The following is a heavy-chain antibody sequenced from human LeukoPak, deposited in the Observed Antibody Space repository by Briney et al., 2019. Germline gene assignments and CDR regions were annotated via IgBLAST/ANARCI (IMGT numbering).Heavy chain of an antibody. CDR1: GLTFGDYG. CDR2: IRSKAYGATT. V-gene: IGHV3-49*04. D-gene: IGHD1-26*01. Sequence: GRSLRLSCITSGLTFGDYGLSWVRQAPGKGLEWVGFIRSKAYGATTEYAASLKDRFTISRDDSKSIAYLQVNSLKTEDTAVYYCTRILLKWELPGSDAFDIWGEGTMDTVSS. J-gene: IGHJ3*02. CDR3: TRILLKWELPGSDAFDI.